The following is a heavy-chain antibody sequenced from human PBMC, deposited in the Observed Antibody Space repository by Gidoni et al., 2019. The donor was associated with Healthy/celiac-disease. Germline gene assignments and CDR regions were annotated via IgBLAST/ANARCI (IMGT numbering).Heavy chain of an antibody. D-gene: IGHD2-15*01. Sequence: EAQLLESGGGLVQPGGSLSLSCAASGFPFSSYAMSWVRQAPGTGLGWVSAISGSGGSTYYADSVKGRFTISRDNSKNTLYLQMNSLRAEDTAVYYCAKDVVVAARNAAFDIWGQGTMVTVSS. CDR3: AKDVVVAARNAAFDI. V-gene: IGHV3-23*01. CDR2: ISGSGGST. CDR1: GFPFSSYA. J-gene: IGHJ3*02.